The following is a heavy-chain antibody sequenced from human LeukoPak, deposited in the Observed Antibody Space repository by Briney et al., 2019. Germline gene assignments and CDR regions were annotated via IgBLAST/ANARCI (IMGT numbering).Heavy chain of an antibody. CDR3: AKERSSGLHDAFDI. CDR1: GFTFSSYA. V-gene: IGHV3-23*01. Sequence: GGSLRLSCAASGFTFSSYAMNWVRQAPGKGLEWVSVIYGSGDKKYYADSVKGRFTISRDNSKNTLYLQMNSLRVDDTAVYYCAKERSSGLHDAFDIWGQGTMVTVSS. J-gene: IGHJ3*02. CDR2: IYGSGDKK. D-gene: IGHD6-6*01.